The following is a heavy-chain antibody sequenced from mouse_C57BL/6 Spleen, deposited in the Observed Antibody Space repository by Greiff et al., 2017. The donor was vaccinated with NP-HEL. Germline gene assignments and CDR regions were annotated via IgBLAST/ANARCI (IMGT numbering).Heavy chain of an antibody. D-gene: IGHD2-4*01. Sequence: QVQLKQSGAELVKPGASVKISCKASGYAFSSYWMNWVKQRPGKGLEWIGQIYPGDGDTNYNGKFKGKATLTADKSSSTAYMQLSSLTSEDSAVYFCARKGAIYYDYGFAYWGQGTLVTVSA. CDR1: GYAFSSYW. J-gene: IGHJ3*01. CDR2: IYPGDGDT. V-gene: IGHV1-80*01. CDR3: ARKGAIYYDYGFAY.